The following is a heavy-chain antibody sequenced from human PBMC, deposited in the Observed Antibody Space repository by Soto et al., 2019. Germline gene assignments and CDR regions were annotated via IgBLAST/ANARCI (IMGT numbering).Heavy chain of an antibody. V-gene: IGHV5-10-1*03. CDR2: IDPRDSYV. CDR3: ARLFCSTTTCDSWFDP. D-gene: IGHD2-2*01. CDR1: GYTFTTFW. Sequence: EVQLVQSGAEVKKPGESLRISCTGFGYTFTTFWISWVRQMPGKGLEWMGRIDPRDSYVNYSPSFQGHVTISLDKSISPAYLQWGSLKASDTAMYYCARLFCSTTTCDSWFDPWGQGTLVTVSS. J-gene: IGHJ5*02.